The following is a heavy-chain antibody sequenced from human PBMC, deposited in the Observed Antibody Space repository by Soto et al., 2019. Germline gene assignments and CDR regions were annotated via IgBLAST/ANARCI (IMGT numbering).Heavy chain of an antibody. CDR1: GGSISSYY. CDR3: ARAKGKLRYYYDSSGFWFDP. V-gene: IGHV4-59*01. Sequence: SETLSLTCTVSGGSISSYYWSWIRQPPGKGLEWIGYIYYSGSTNYNPSLKSRVTISVDTSKNQFSLKLSSVAAADTAVYYCARAKGKLRYYYDSSGFWFDPWGQGTLVTVS. D-gene: IGHD3-22*01. J-gene: IGHJ5*02. CDR2: IYYSGST.